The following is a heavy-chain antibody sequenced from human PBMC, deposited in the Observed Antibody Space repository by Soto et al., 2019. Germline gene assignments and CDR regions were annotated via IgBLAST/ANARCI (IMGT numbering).Heavy chain of an antibody. J-gene: IGHJ5*01. Sequence: GGSLRLSCAASGFTFSSYWMSWVRQAPGKGLEWVANIKQDGSEKYYVDSVKGRFIISRDNARNSLFLQMSSLRAEDTAVYYCARDPNLECSGTGCYVSWGHGTLVTAPQ. CDR3: ARDPNLECSGTGCYVS. CDR2: IKQDGSEK. D-gene: IGHD2-2*01. CDR1: GFTFSSYW. V-gene: IGHV3-7*01.